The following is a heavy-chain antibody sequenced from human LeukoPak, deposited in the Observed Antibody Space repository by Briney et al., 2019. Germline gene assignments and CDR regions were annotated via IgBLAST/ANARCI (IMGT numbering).Heavy chain of an antibody. CDR1: GFSFTNAW. Sequence: GGSLRLSCEASGFSFTNAWMNWVRLAPGKGLEWVSYISSSSSTIYYADSVKGRFTISRDNAKNSLYLQMNSLRAEDTAVYYCAREKWFGEFYDYWGQGTLVTVSS. V-gene: IGHV3-48*04. J-gene: IGHJ4*02. D-gene: IGHD3-10*01. CDR3: AREKWFGEFYDY. CDR2: ISSSSSTI.